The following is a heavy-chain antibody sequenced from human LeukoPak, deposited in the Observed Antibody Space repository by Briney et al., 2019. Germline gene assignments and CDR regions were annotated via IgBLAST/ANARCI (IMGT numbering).Heavy chain of an antibody. J-gene: IGHJ4*02. CDR2: INHSGST. CDR1: VEPFSNYF. V-gene: IGHV4-34*01. D-gene: IGHD5-24*01. Sequence: SETLSLTCAVYVEPFSNYFWSWIRQSPGKGLEWIGEINHSGSTNYNSSLTSRVPISVDTSKNQFSLNLSSVTAADTAIYYCARGLGQYDYWGQGTLVTVSS. CDR3: ARGLGQYDY.